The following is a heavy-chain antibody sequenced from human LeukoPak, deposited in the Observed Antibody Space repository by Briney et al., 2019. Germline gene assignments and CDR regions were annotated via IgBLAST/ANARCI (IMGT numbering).Heavy chain of an antibody. V-gene: IGHV3-64*01. CDR2: ISSNGGST. Sequence: GGSLRLSCVASGFTFSSYAMHWVRQAPGKGLEYVPAISSNGGSTYYANSVKGRFTISRDNSKNTLYLQMGSLRAEGMAVYYCARDLYDSSGLDAFDIRGQGTMVTVSS. CDR1: GFTFSSYA. J-gene: IGHJ3*02. CDR3: ARDLYDSSGLDAFDI. D-gene: IGHD3-22*01.